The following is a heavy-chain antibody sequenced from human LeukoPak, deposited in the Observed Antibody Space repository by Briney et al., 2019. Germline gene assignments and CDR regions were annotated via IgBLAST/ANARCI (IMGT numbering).Heavy chain of an antibody. J-gene: IGHJ4*02. D-gene: IGHD6-13*01. CDR1: GYTLRSYY. V-gene: IGHV1-8*03. CDR3: ARGYSSSWYTGGH. Sequence: ASVKVSCKASGYTLRSYYINWVRQATGQGLEWMGWMNPNSGNTGYAQKFQGRITITRDTSTSTAYMELSGLRSDDTAVYYCARGYSSSWYTGGHWGQGTLVSVSS. CDR2: MNPNSGNT.